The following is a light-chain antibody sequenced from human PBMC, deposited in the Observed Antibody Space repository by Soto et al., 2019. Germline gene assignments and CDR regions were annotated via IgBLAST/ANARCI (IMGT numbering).Light chain of an antibody. J-gene: IGKJ2*01. V-gene: IGKV3-15*01. CDR3: QQDNSWPSYT. Sequence: EIVMTQSPATLYVSPGERTTLSCRASQSVSTNLAWNQQKPGQAPRLLIYGASTRATGIPARFSGSGSGTEFTLNISSLQSEDCAVYYCQQDNSWPSYTFGQGTKLE. CDR1: QSVSTN. CDR2: GAS.